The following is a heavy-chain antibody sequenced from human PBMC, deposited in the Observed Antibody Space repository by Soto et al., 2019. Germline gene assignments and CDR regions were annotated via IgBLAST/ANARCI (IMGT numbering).Heavy chain of an antibody. CDR3: AKINGDSLFFDY. D-gene: IGHD4-17*01. Sequence: SETLSLTCAVSGDSIRSSHWWSWVRQPPGKGLEWIGETFHSGSTTYNLSLKRRVTISADKSKNQLSLRLTSVIAADTAVYYCAKINGDSLFFDYWGQGALVTVS. CDR2: TFHSGST. V-gene: IGHV4-4*02. J-gene: IGHJ4*02. CDR1: GDSIRSSHW.